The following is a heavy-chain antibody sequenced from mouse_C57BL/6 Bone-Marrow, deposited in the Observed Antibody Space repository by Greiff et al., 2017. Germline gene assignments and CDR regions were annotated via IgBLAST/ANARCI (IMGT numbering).Heavy chain of an antibody. Sequence: VQLQQSGPELVKPGASVKISCKASGYTFTDYYMNWVKQSHGKSLEWIGDINPNNGGTSYNQKFKGKATLTVDKSSSTAYMELRSLTSEDSAVYYCARGLLSMDYWGQGTSVTVSS. D-gene: IGHD1-1*02. CDR3: ARGLLSMDY. CDR2: INPNNGGT. V-gene: IGHV1-26*01. J-gene: IGHJ4*01. CDR1: GYTFTDYY.